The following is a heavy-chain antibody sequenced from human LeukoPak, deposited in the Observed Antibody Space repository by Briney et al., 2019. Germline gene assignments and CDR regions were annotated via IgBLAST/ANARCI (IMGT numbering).Heavy chain of an antibody. V-gene: IGHV1-69*04. CDR3: ARGPLIAARPGWFDP. CDR1: GGTFSSYA. Sequence: ASVKVSCKASGGTFSSYAISWVRQAPGQGLEWMGRIIPILGIANYAQKFQGRVTITADKSTSTAYMELSSLRSEDTAVYYCARGPLIAARPGWFDPWGQGTLVTVSS. CDR2: IIPILGIA. D-gene: IGHD6-6*01. J-gene: IGHJ5*02.